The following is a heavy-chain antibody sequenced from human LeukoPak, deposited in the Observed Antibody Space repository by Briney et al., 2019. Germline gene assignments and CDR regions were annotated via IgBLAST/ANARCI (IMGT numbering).Heavy chain of an antibody. CDR3: ARGRALRYSSSWYRGRWFDP. D-gene: IGHD6-13*01. CDR1: GGSISSYY. J-gene: IGHJ5*02. CDR2: IYYSGST. V-gene: IGHV4-59*01. Sequence: SETLSLTCTVSGGSISSYYWSWIRRPPGKGLEWIGYIYYSGSTNYNPSLKSRVTISVDTSKNQFSLKLSSVTAADTAVYYCARGRALRYSSSWYRGRWFDPWGQGTLVTVSS.